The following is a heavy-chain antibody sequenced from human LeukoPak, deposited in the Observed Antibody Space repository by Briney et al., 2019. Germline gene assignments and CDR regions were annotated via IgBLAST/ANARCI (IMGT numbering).Heavy chain of an antibody. CDR2: IYYSGST. CDR3: ARDYYDSSGYYPFDL. J-gene: IGHJ2*01. Sequence: KTSETLSLTCAVYGGSFSGYYWSWIRQHPGKGLEWIGYIYYSGSTYYNPSLKSRVTISVDTSKNQFSLKLSSVTAADTAVYYCARDYYDSSGYYPFDLWGRGTLVTVSS. V-gene: IGHV4-31*11. CDR1: GGSFSGYY. D-gene: IGHD3-22*01.